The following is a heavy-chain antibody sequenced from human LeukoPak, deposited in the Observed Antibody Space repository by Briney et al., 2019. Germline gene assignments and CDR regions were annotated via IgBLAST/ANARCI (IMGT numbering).Heavy chain of an antibody. V-gene: IGHV3-21*01. D-gene: IGHD2-21*02. J-gene: IGHJ4*02. CDR3: AKRAGGDWFDY. CDR2: ISSGSSYI. Sequence: GGSLRLSCAASGFTFSSHSMNWVRQAPGKGLEWVSSISSGSSYIYYADSVKGRFTISRDNAKNSLYLQMNSLRAEDTAVYYCAKRAGGDWFDYWGQGSLVTVSS. CDR1: GFTFSSHS.